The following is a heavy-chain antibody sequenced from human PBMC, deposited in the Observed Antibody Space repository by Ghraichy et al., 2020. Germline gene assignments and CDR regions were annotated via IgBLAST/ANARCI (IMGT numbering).Heavy chain of an antibody. CDR2: ISGDGGST. V-gene: IGHV3-43*02. J-gene: IGHJ6*03. CDR1: GFTFNDYA. D-gene: IGHD5-18*01. Sequence: GGSLRLSCAASGFTFNDYAMHWVRQAPGKGLEWVSLISGDGGSTYYADSLKGRFTISRDNSKDSLYLQMNSLRTEDTAVYYCAKGRVGYTYGSTGYMDVWGKGTTVTVSS. CDR3: AKGRVGYTYGSTGYMDV.